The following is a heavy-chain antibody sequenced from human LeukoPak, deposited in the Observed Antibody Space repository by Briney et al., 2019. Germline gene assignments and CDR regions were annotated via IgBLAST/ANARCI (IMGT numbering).Heavy chain of an antibody. CDR3: AREGYGDYVFPDDDY. CDR2: ISYDGSNK. D-gene: IGHD4-17*01. J-gene: IGHJ4*02. V-gene: IGHV3-30-3*01. Sequence: GGSLRLSCAASGFTFSSYAMHWVRQAPGKGLEWVAVISYDGSNKYYADSVKGRFTISRDNAKNSLYLQMNSLRAEDTAVYYCAREGYGDYVFPDDDYWGQGTLVTVSS. CDR1: GFTFSSYA.